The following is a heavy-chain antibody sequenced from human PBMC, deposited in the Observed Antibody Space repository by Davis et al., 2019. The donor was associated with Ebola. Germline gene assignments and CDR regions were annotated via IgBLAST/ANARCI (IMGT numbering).Heavy chain of an antibody. D-gene: IGHD5-12*01. J-gene: IGHJ4*02. CDR3: AKLGGYRDY. CDR1: GASISSSNYY. Sequence: SETLSLTCTVSGASISSSNYYWGWFRQPPGKGLEWIGSIYYSGSTNYNPSLKSRVTISVDTSKNQFSLKLSSVTAADTAVYYCAKLGGYRDYWGQGTLVTVSS. CDR2: IYYSGST. V-gene: IGHV4-39*07.